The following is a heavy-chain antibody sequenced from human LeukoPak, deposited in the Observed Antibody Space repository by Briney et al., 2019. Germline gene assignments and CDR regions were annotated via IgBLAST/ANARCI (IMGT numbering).Heavy chain of an antibody. CDR3: ARAMRGTQGGSINYYHYYMDV. Sequence: GASVKVSCKASGGTFSSYAISWVRQAPGQGLEWMGGIIPIFGTANYAQKFQGRVTMTRNTSISTAYMELSSLRSADTAVYYCARAMRGTQGGSINYYHYYMDVWGKGTTVTISS. CDR1: GGTFSSYA. V-gene: IGHV1-69*05. CDR2: IIPIFGTA. D-gene: IGHD3-22*01. J-gene: IGHJ6*03.